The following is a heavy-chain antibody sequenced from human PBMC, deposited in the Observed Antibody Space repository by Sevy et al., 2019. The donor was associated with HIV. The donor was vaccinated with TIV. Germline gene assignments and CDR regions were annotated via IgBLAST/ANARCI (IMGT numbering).Heavy chain of an antibody. CDR3: ARAAEGVNFGWLPFL. CDR2: IWYDGSNK. V-gene: IGHV3-33*01. CDR1: GFTFNNYG. Sequence: GGSLRLSCAASGFTFNNYGMHWVRQAPGKGLEWVAVIWYDGSNKYYADSVKGRFTISRDNSKNMLYLQMNSLRAEDTAVYYCARAAEGVNFGWLPFLWGQGTLVTVSS. J-gene: IGHJ4*02. D-gene: IGHD3-9*01.